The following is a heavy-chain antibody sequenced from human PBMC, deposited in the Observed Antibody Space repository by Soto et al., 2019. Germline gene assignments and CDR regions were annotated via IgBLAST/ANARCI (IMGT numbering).Heavy chain of an antibody. D-gene: IGHD3-10*01. CDR3: ARRERYYGSPGWFDP. Sequence: SETVSLTCTVSCGSISSFAYYWRRIRQPPGKGLEWIGSVNYNRNTYYNPSLKSRVTISVDTAKNQFYLNLRSVTAADTAIYFCARRERYYGSPGWFDPWGQATLVT. J-gene: IGHJ5*02. V-gene: IGHV4-39*01. CDR2: VNYNRNT. CDR1: CGSISSFAYY.